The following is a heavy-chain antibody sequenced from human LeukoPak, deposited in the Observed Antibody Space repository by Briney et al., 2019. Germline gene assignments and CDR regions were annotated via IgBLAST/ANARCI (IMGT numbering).Heavy chain of an antibody. CDR1: VYTFTNHY. CDR3: AAPGASGFVGNFWSGPLDF. J-gene: IGHJ4*02. Sequence: GASVNVSFMASVYTFTNHYMHWVRQAPGQGLEWMGVINPSVGSTSYQQKFQGRVTMSRDTSTSTVYMELSSLTSEDTAVYYCAAPGASGFVGNFWSGPLDFWGRGALVTVSS. D-gene: IGHD3-3*01. CDR2: INPSVGST. V-gene: IGHV1-46*01.